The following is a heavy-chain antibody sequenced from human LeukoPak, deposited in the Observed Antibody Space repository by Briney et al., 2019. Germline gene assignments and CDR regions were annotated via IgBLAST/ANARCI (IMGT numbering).Heavy chain of an antibody. J-gene: IGHJ3*02. D-gene: IGHD1-7*01. CDR3: TRPHVTGTTADI. V-gene: IGHV3-73*01. Sequence: PGGSLRLSCAASGFTFSGSAMHWVRQASGKGLEWVGRIRSKANSYATAYAASVKGRFTISRDDSKNTAYLQMNSLKTEDTAVYYCTRPHVTGTTADIWGQGTMVTVSS. CDR2: IRSKANSYAT. CDR1: GFTFSGSA.